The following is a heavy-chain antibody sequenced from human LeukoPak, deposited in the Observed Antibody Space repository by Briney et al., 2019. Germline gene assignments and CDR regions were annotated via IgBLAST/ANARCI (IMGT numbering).Heavy chain of an antibody. D-gene: IGHD2-2*03. J-gene: IGHJ4*01. Sequence: PGGSLRLSCAVSGFTFSSYEMNWVRQAPGKGLEWVSYISSSATSIYYADSVKGRFTISRDNYKNSLYMQMNSLRAEDTAVYYCARDVGGYCSSTTCLPDYWGHGTLVTVSS. CDR1: GFTFSSYE. CDR3: ARDVGGYCSSTTCLPDY. CDR2: ISSSATSI. V-gene: IGHV3-48*03.